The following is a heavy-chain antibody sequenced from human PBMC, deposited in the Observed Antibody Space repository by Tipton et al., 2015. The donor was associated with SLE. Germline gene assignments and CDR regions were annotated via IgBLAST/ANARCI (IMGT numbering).Heavy chain of an antibody. CDR3: AKVATGYSSGRGDAFDI. CDR2: IWYDGSNK. V-gene: IGHV3-33*06. J-gene: IGHJ3*02. Sequence: SLRLSCAASGFTFSSYGMHWVRQAPGKGLEWVAVIWYDGSNKYYADSVKGRFTISRDNSKNTLYLQMNSLRAEDTAVYYCAKVATGYSSGRGDAFDIWGQGTMVTVSS. CDR1: GFTFSSYG. D-gene: IGHD6-19*01.